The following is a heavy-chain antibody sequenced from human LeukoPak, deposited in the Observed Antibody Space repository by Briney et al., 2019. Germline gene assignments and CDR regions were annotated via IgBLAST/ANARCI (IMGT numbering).Heavy chain of an antibody. CDR2: VYPGDSDT. CDR1: GYSFTNYW. D-gene: IGHD2-8*02. CDR3: ARQGTGYSFDY. J-gene: IGHJ4*02. V-gene: IGHV5-51*01. Sequence: GESLKISCQVSGYSFTNYWIVWVRQMPGKGLEWMGIVYPGDSDTKYSPSFQGQVTFSADKSINIVYLQWSSLKASDTAMYYCARQGTGYSFDYWGQGTLVTVSS.